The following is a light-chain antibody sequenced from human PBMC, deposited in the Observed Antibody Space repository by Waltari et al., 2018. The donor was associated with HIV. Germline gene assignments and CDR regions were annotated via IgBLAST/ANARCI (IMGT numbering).Light chain of an antibody. V-gene: IGLV1-40*01. CDR3: QSYDISLSGWV. CDR2: GNT. CDR1: SPHIGAGYD. J-gene: IGLJ3*02. Sequence: QSVLTQPPSVSGAPGQRVTISCTGSSPHIGAGYDVHRYQQFPVTAPKVLIYGNTYRPSGVPDRFSGSKSGSSASLLITGLQAEDDADYYCQSYDISLSGWVFGGGTKLTVL.